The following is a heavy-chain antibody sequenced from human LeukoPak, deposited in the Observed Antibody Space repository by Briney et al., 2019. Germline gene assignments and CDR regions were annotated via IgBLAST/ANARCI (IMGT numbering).Heavy chain of an antibody. CDR1: GFTFSDYY. CDR2: ISSSGSTI. CDR3: ASRRALGLLWFGELYY. J-gene: IGHJ4*02. D-gene: IGHD3-10*01. V-gene: IGHV3-11*01. Sequence: GGSLRLSCAASGFTFSDYYMSWLRQAPGKGLEWVSYISSSGSTIYYADSVKGRFTISRDNAKNSLYLQMNSLRAEDTAVYYRASRRALGLLWFGELYYWGQGTLVTVSS.